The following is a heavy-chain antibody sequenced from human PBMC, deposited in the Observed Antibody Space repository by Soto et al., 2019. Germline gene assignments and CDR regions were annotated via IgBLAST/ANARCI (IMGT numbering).Heavy chain of an antibody. CDR1: GGSISSDDYY. CDR2: VVYSGST. V-gene: IGHV4-31*03. D-gene: IGHD1-1*01. Sequence: PSETLSLTCTVSGGSISSDDYYWSWIRQHPGKGLEWIGYVVYSGSTYYNPSLKSRVTMSVDTSKNHFSLKLSSVTAADTAVYYCARCRLPITTSGKFDPWGQGTLVTVSS. J-gene: IGHJ5*02. CDR3: ARCRLPITTSGKFDP.